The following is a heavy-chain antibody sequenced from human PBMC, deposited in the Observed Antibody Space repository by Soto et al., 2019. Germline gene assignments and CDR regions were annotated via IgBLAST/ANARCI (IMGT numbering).Heavy chain of an antibody. Sequence: SETLSLTCAVYGGSFSGYYWSWIRQPPGKGLDWIGEINHSGSTHYNPYLKTQVTLSVDTSKNQISLKLSAVTASDTAVYYRARGLSDSETSIDYWGQGTLVTVSS. CDR2: INHSGST. CDR1: GGSFSGYY. J-gene: IGHJ4*02. D-gene: IGHD2-21*01. CDR3: ARGLSDSETSIDY. V-gene: IGHV4-34*01.